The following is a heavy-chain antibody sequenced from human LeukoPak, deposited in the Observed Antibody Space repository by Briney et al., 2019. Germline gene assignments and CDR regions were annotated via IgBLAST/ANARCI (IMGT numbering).Heavy chain of an antibody. CDR2: IYSSDTT. V-gene: IGHV3-53*01. CDR1: WFTVSMNY. CDR3: ARPQQRTMLRGSAFDI. Sequence: GGSLRLACAAAWFTVSMNYISWVRHAPGGWLEWLSVIYSSDTTLCADAVKGRFTISRDHYKNTLYLQMTSLRAEDTAVYYCARPQQRTMLRGSAFDIWGQGTMVTVSS. D-gene: IGHD3-10*01. J-gene: IGHJ3*02.